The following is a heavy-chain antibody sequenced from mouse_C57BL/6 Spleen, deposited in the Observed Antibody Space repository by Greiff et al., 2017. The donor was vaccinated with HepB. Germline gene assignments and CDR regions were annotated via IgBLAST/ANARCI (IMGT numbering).Heavy chain of an antibody. Sequence: VQLQQPGAELVKPGASVKLSCKASGYTFTSYWMHWVKQRPGQGLEWIGMIHPNSGSTNYNEKFKSKATLTVDKSSSTAYMQLSSLTSEDSAVYYCARMYGSSRYFDYWGQGTTLTVSS. CDR2: IHPNSGST. CDR1: GYTFTSYW. V-gene: IGHV1-64*01. D-gene: IGHD1-1*01. J-gene: IGHJ2*01. CDR3: ARMYGSSRYFDY.